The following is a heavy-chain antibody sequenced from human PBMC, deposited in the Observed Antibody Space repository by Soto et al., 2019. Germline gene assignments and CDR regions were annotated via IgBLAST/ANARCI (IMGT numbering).Heavy chain of an antibody. CDR3: AVLDPHV. Sequence: ASVKGSCKASGFTFTSPAMQWVRQARGQRLEWIGWIVVGSGNTNYAQKFQERVTITRDMSTSTAYMELSSLRSEDTAVYYCAVLDPHVWGQGTLVNAPQ. CDR2: IVVGSGNT. CDR1: GFTFTSPA. D-gene: IGHD1-26*01. V-gene: IGHV1-58*02. J-gene: IGHJ4*02.